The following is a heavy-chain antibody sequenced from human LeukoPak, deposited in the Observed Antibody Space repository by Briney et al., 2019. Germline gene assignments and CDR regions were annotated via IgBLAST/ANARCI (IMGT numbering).Heavy chain of an antibody. V-gene: IGHV4-34*01. Sequence: SETLSLTCAVYGGSFSGYYWSWIRQPPGKGLEWIGEINHSGSTNYNPPLKSRVTISVDTSKNQFSLKLSSVTAADTAVYYCARSSRGLGYDFPFDYWGQGTLVTVSS. CDR1: GGSFSGYY. CDR3: ARSSRGLGYDFPFDY. CDR2: INHSGST. D-gene: IGHD3-3*01. J-gene: IGHJ4*02.